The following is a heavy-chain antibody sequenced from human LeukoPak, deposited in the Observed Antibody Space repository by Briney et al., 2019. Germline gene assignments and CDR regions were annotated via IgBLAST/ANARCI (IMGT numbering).Heavy chain of an antibody. J-gene: IGHJ4*02. CDR2: INSDGSST. V-gene: IGHV3-74*01. CDR1: GFTFSDYY. D-gene: IGHD6-19*01. CDR3: ARVLGGWSRAFDY. Sequence: PGGSLRLSCAASGFTFSDYYMSWIRQAPGKGLVWVSRINSDGSSTTYADSVKGRFTISRDNSKNTLYLQMNSLRAEDTAVYYCARVLGGWSRAFDYWGQGTLVTVSS.